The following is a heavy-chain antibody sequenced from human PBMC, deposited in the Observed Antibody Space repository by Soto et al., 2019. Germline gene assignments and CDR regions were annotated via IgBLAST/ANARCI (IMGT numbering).Heavy chain of an antibody. D-gene: IGHD1-26*01. CDR1: GFTFSSYG. J-gene: IGHJ6*02. CDR2: IWYDGSNK. V-gene: IGHV3-33*01. Sequence: GGSLRLSCAASGFTFSSYGMHWVRQAPGKGLEWVAVIWYDGSNKYYADSVRGRFTISRDNSKNTLYLQMNSLRAEDTAVYYCARDLGDTKSYYYYGMDVWGQGTTVTVSS. CDR3: ARDLGDTKSYYYYGMDV.